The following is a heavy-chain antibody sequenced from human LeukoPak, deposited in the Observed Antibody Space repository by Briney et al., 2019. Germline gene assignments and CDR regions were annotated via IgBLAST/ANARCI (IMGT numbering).Heavy chain of an antibody. V-gene: IGHV4-59*01. CDR2: IYYSGST. CDR3: ARAGVSYRLYS. D-gene: IGHD5-18*01. J-gene: IGHJ5*01. Sequence: PSETLSLTCTVSGCSISSYYWSWIRQPPGKGLEWIGYIYYSGSTNYNPPLKSRVTISVDTSKNQFSLKLSSVTAADTAVYYCARAGVSYRLYSRGQGTLVTVSS. CDR1: GCSISSYY.